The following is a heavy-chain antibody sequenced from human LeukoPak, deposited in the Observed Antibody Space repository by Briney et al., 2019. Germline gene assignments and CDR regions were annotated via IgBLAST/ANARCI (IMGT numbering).Heavy chain of an antibody. V-gene: IGHV4-30-4*01. D-gene: IGHD6-19*01. J-gene: IGHJ4*02. CDR1: GGSISSGDYY. CDR2: VHYSGTT. Sequence: SETLSLTCTVSGGSISSGDYYWSWIRQPPGKGLEWIGYVHYSGTTYYNPSLKSLLTISVDTSKNQFSLKLSSVTAADTAVYYCARARAVAGPSFDYWGQGTLVTVSS. CDR3: ARARAVAGPSFDY.